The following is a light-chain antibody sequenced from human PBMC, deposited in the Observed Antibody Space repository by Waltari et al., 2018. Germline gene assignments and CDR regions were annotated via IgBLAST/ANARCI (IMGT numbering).Light chain of an antibody. CDR2: GAS. Sequence: EIVLTQSPGTLSLSPGERASLSCRASQSVSSSYLAWYQQKPGQAPRLLIDGASSRATGIPDRFSGSGSGTDFTLTISRLEPEDFAVYYCQQYGISPRTFGQGTKVEIK. CDR3: QQYGISPRT. V-gene: IGKV3-20*01. J-gene: IGKJ1*01. CDR1: QSVSSSY.